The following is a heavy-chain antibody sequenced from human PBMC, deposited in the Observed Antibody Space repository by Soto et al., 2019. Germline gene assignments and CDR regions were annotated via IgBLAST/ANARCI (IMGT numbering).Heavy chain of an antibody. CDR1: GYTFITYG. CDR3: ARDDTGVALDS. D-gene: IGHD5-18*01. J-gene: IGHJ4*02. Sequence: QVQLVQSGAEVKKPGASVKVSCRASGYTFITYGRNWVRQAPGQGLEWIGWISPYDGNTHYGQNLQGRVSMTTDPFTGTAYMELRSLRSDDTAVYYCARDDTGVALDSWGQGTLVTVSS. CDR2: ISPYDGNT. V-gene: IGHV1-18*01.